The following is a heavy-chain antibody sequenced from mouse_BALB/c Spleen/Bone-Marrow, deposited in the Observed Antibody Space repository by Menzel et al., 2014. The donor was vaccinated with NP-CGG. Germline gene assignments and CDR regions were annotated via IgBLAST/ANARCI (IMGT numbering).Heavy chain of an antibody. Sequence: EVQLQQSGPELVKPGASVKISCKSSGYSFXGYYMHWVKQSHVKGLEWIGRINPYNGATSDNQNFKDKASLTVDKSSSTAYMELHSLTSEDPAVYYCARSYGSPYYYAMDYWGQGTSVTVSS. D-gene: IGHD1-1*01. V-gene: IGHV1-31*01. J-gene: IGHJ4*01. CDR2: INPYNGAT. CDR3: ARSYGSPYYYAMDY. CDR1: GYSFXGYY.